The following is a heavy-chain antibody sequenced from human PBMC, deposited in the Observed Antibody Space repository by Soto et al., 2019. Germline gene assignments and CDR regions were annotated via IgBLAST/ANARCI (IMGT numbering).Heavy chain of an antibody. CDR2: INPNSGGT. D-gene: IGHD2-2*01. V-gene: IGHV1-2*04. CDR3: ARDWSPYCSSTCCSEGGFDY. CDR1: GYTFTGYY. J-gene: IGHJ4*02. Sequence: QVQLVQSGAEVKQPGASVKVSCKASGYTFTGYYMHWVRQAPGQGIESMGWINPNSGGTNYAQKFQGWVTMTRDTSISTAYMEMSRLRSDDTAVYYCARDWSPYCSSTCCSEGGFDYCGQGALVTVSS.